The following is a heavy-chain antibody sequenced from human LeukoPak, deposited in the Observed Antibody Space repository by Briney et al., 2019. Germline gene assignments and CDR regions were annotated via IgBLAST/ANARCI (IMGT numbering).Heavy chain of an antibody. D-gene: IGHD6-19*01. Sequence: SGGSLRLSCAASGFTFSSYWMSWVRQAPGKGLEWVANIKQDGSEKYYVDSVKGRFTISRDNSKNTLYLQMNSLRAEDAAVYYCAKDRQSSGWIGTYFDYWGQGTLVTVSS. V-gene: IGHV3-7*03. CDR1: GFTFSSYW. CDR3: AKDRQSSGWIGTYFDY. J-gene: IGHJ4*02. CDR2: IKQDGSEK.